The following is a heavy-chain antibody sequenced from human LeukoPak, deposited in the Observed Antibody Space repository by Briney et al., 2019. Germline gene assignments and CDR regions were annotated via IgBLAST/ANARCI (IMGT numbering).Heavy chain of an antibody. J-gene: IGHJ4*02. CDR1: GFTFSSYA. CDR2: ISYDGSNK. Sequence: PGGSLRLSCAASGFTFSSYAMHWVRQAPGKGLEWVAVISYDGSNKYYADSVKGRFTISRDNSKNTLYLQMNSLRAEDTAVYYCARDAVRYCSSTSCSNFDYWGQGTLVTVSS. D-gene: IGHD2-2*01. V-gene: IGHV3-30-3*01. CDR3: ARDAVRYCSSTSCSNFDY.